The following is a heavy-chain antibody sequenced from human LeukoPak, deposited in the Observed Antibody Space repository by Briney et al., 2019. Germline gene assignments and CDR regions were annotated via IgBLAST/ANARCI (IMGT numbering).Heavy chain of an antibody. CDR3: ARALSGKIAAPLDY. CDR1: GGSISSSSYY. V-gene: IGHV4-39*07. D-gene: IGHD6-13*01. J-gene: IGHJ4*02. Sequence: SETLSLTCTVSGGSISSSSYYWGWIRQPPGKGLEWIGSIYYSGSTYYNPSLKSRVTISVDTSKNQFSLKLSSVTAADTAVYYCARALSGKIAAPLDYWGQGTLVTVSS. CDR2: IYYSGST.